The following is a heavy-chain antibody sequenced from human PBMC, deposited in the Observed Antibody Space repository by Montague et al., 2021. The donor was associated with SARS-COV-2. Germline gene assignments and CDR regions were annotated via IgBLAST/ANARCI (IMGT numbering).Heavy chain of an antibody. V-gene: IGHV4-4*02. Sequence: SETLSLTCAVSGGSISSSNWRSLVRQPPGKGLEWMGEIHHGGSTNYNPSLSSLVTISVDKSKNQFSLKLSSVTAADTAEYYGARGTIWFGELLTLWYFDYWGQGTLVTVSS. CDR3: ARGTIWFGELLTLWYFDY. J-gene: IGHJ4*02. CDR2: IHHGGST. CDR1: GGSISSSNW. D-gene: IGHD3-10*01.